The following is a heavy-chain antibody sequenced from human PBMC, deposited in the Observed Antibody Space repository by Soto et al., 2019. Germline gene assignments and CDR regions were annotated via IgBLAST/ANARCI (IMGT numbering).Heavy chain of an antibody. V-gene: IGHV4-31*03. J-gene: IGHJ6*02. Sequence: PSETLSLTCTVSGGSTTSGGYYWSWIRQHPGKGLEWIGFLYYSGSTYYNPSLESRVTISVDTSKNQFSLKLSSVTAADTAVYYCAILPPYYGLDVWGQGTTVTVSS. CDR2: LYYSGST. CDR1: GGSTTSGGYY. CDR3: AILPPYYGLDV.